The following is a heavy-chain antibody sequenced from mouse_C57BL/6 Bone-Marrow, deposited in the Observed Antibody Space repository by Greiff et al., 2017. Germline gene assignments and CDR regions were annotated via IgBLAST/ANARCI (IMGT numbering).Heavy chain of an antibody. D-gene: IGHD1-1*01. CDR1: GYTFTSYD. J-gene: IGHJ2*01. CDR2: IYPRDGST. Sequence: QVQLQQSGAELVRPGTSVKVSCKASGYTFTSYDINWVKQRPGQGLEWIGWIYPRDGSTKYNEKFKGKATLTVDTSSSTAYMELHSLTSEDSAVYFCAIITTVVAKGYWGQGTTLTVSS. CDR3: AIITTVVAKGY. V-gene: IGHV1-85*01.